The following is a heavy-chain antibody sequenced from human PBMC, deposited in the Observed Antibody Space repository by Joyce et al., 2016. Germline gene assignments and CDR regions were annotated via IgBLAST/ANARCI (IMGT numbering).Heavy chain of an antibody. D-gene: IGHD3-10*01. V-gene: IGHV4-39*07. CDR1: GDSISSSSYF. CDR3: ARDVLMVRGPLGY. J-gene: IGHJ4*02. CDR2: TYYSGST. Sequence: QLQLQESGPGLVKPSETLSLTCTVSGDSISSSSYFWGWIRQSPGKDLEWIGSTYYSGSTYYTPSLKSRVTISVDTSKNQFSLKLSSVTAADTAVYYCARDVLMVRGPLGYWGQGTLVTVSS.